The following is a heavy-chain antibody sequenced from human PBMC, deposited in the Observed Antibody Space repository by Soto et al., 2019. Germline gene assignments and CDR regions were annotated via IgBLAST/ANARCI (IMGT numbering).Heavy chain of an antibody. D-gene: IGHD3-3*01. CDR1: GFTFSNAW. J-gene: IGHJ3*02. CDR2: IKSKADGGTT. CDR3: TTGFFFGVHYGAFDI. Sequence: EVQLVESGGGLVKPGGSLRLSCAASGFTFSNAWMSWVRQAPGKGLEWVGRIKSKADGGTTDYAAPVKGRFTISRDDSKNTEDLKINRLITMDRAVYYCTTGFFFGVHYGAFDIWGQGTMVTVSS. V-gene: IGHV3-15*01.